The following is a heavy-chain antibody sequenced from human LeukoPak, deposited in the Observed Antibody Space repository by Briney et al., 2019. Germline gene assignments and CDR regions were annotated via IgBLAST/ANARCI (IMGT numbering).Heavy chain of an antibody. CDR2: IIPIFGTA. J-gene: IGHJ3*02. CDR1: GYTFTSYG. CDR3: ARVPYYDSSFDAFDI. D-gene: IGHD3-22*01. V-gene: IGHV1-69*05. Sequence: SVKVSCKASGYTFTSYGISWVRQAPGQGLEWMGGIIPIFGTANYAQKFQGRVTITTDESTSTAYMELSSLRSEDTAVYYCARVPYYDSSFDAFDIWGQGTMVTVSS.